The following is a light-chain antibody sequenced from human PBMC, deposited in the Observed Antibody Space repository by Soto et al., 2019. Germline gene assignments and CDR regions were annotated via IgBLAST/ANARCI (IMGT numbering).Light chain of an antibody. V-gene: IGLV2-14*02. CDR3: SSYTSSSTQGV. Sequence: QSALTQPASVSGSPGQSITISCTGTSSDVGSYNLVSWYQHHPGKAPKLMIFEVSNRPSGVSNRFSGSKSGNTASLTISGLQAEDEADYYCSSYTSSSTQGVFGGGTQLTVL. J-gene: IGLJ2*01. CDR2: EVS. CDR1: SSDVGSYNL.